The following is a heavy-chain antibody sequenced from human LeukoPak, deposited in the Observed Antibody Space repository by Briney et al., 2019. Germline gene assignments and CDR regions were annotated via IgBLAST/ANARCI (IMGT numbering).Heavy chain of an antibody. CDR1: GYTFTSYG. CDR3: AREAGIDYYGSGSRGWFDP. D-gene: IGHD3-10*01. Sequence: GASVKVSCKASGYTFTSYGISWVRQAPGQGLEWMGWISAYNGITNYAQKLQGRVTMSTDTSTSTAYMELRSLRSDDTAVYYCAREAGIDYYGSGSRGWFDPWGQGTLVTVSS. J-gene: IGHJ5*02. V-gene: IGHV1-18*01. CDR2: ISAYNGIT.